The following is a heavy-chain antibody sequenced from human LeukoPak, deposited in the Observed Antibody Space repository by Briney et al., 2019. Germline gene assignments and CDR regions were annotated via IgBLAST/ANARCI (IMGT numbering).Heavy chain of an antibody. CDR2: IYYSGST. V-gene: IGHV4-39*01. Sequence: SESLSLTCTVSGGSISSSSYYWGWIRQPPGKGLEWIGSIYYSGSTYYNPSLKSRVTISVDTSKNQFSLKLSSVTAADTAVYYCARASNDFWSGYYWDWGQGTLVTVSS. CDR1: GGSISSSSYY. CDR3: ARASNDFWSGYYWD. J-gene: IGHJ4*02. D-gene: IGHD3-3*01.